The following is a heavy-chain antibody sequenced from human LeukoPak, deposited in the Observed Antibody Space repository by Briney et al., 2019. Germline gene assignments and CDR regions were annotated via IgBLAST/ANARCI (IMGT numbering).Heavy chain of an antibody. CDR3: AKDGRPYYYDSSGYYELTL. Sequence: GGSLRLSCAASGFTFSSYGLSWVRQAPGKGLEWVSGISGGHGSTSYADSVKGRFTISRDISKNTLYLQMNSLRAEDTAVYYCAKDGRPYYYDSSGYYELTLWGQGTLVTVSS. V-gene: IGHV3-23*01. J-gene: IGHJ4*02. CDR2: ISGGHGST. D-gene: IGHD3-22*01. CDR1: GFTFSSYG.